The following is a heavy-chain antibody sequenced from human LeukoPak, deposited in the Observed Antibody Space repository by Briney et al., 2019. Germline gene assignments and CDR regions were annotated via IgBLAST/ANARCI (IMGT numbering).Heavy chain of an antibody. CDR3: ARGQKLDGAKMGQNY. CDR1: GGSFSGYY. V-gene: IGHV4-34*01. CDR2: INHSGST. D-gene: IGHD3/OR15-3a*01. Sequence: PSETLSLTCAVYGGSFSGYYWSWIRQPPGKGLEWIGEINHSGSTNYNPSLKSRVTISVDTSKNQFSLKLSAVTAADTAVYYCARGQKLDGAKMGQNYWGPGNLGTVSP. J-gene: IGHJ4*02.